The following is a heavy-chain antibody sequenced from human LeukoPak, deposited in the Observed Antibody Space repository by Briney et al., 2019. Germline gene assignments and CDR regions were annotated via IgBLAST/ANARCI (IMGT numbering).Heavy chain of an antibody. CDR2: ISGSGGST. V-gene: IGHV3-23*01. D-gene: IGHD1-26*01. J-gene: IGHJ4*02. CDR3: AKDKWELQPLGLFDY. CDR1: GFTFSSYA. Sequence: PGGSLRLSCAASGFTFSSYAMSWVRQAPGKGLEWVSAISGSGGSTYYADSVKGRLTISRDNSKNTLYLQMNSLRAEDTAVYYCAKDKWELQPLGLFDYWGQGTLVTVSS.